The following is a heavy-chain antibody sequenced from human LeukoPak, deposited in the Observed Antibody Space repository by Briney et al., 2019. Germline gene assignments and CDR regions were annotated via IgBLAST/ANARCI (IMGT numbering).Heavy chain of an antibody. CDR1: RLTLSIYA. J-gene: IGHJ4*02. Sequence: GRSLRLSCAVSRLTLSIYAMHCVRHAPGKRLEWVAVISYDVNKKYYADSVKGRFTISRDNSKNTLYLQMNSLRAEDTAVYYCARDEHRYGDYPPFDYWGQGTLVTVSS. V-gene: IGHV3-30-3*01. D-gene: IGHD4-17*01. CDR2: ISYDVNKK. CDR3: ARDEHRYGDYPPFDY.